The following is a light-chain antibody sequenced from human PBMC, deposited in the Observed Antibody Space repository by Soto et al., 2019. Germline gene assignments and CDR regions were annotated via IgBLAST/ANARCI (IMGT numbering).Light chain of an antibody. CDR2: SNN. V-gene: IGLV1-44*01. CDR3: NSYTSSNTRL. J-gene: IGLJ2*01. Sequence: QSVLTQPPSASGTPGQRVTISCSGSSSNIGSNTVNWYQQLPGTAPKLLIYSNNQRPSGVPDRFSGSKSGTSASLAISGLQSEDEADYYCNSYTSSNTRLFGGGTKLTVL. CDR1: SSNIGSNT.